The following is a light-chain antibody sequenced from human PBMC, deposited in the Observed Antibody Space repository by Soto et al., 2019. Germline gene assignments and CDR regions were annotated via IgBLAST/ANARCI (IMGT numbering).Light chain of an antibody. CDR1: PSISSW. CDR3: QQDKSYSLT. Sequence: IQMTQSPSTLSASVGDRVTITCRASPSISSWLAWYQQKPGKAPKLLIYKASSLESGVPSRCSGSGSGTEGSLTSSGLQPDECATDYCQQDKSYSLTFGGGTKVESK. CDR2: KAS. V-gene: IGKV1-5*03. J-gene: IGKJ4*01.